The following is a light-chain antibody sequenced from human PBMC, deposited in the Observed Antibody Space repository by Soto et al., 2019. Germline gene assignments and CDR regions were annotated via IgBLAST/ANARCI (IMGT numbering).Light chain of an antibody. Sequence: QSVLTQPASVSGSPGQSITISCTGTSSDVGSYNLVSWYQQHPGKAPKLMIYEVSKRPSGVSNRFSGSKSGNTASLTISGLQAEDAADYYCCSYAGSSTYVFGTGTKLTVL. CDR1: SSDVGSYNL. CDR3: CSYAGSSTYV. CDR2: EVS. J-gene: IGLJ1*01. V-gene: IGLV2-23*02.